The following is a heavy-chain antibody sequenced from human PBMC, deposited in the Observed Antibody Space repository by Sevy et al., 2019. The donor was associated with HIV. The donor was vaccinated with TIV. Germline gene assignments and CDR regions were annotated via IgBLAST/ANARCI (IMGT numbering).Heavy chain of an antibody. CDR1: GFTFSSYW. J-gene: IGHJ4*02. Sequence: GGSLRLSCAASGFTFSSYWMSWVRQAPGKGLEWVANIKQDGSEKYYVYSVKGRFTISRDNAKNSLYLQMNSLRAEDTAVYYCARDRTLYYYGSGSYYPDLFDYWGQGTLVTVSS. D-gene: IGHD3-10*01. CDR2: IKQDGSEK. CDR3: ARDRTLYYYGSGSYYPDLFDY. V-gene: IGHV3-7*01.